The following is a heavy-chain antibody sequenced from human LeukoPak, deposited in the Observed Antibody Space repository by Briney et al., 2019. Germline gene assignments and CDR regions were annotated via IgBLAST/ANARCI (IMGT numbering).Heavy chain of an antibody. V-gene: IGHV1-69*05. CDR1: GGTFSSYA. Sequence: AASVKVSCKASGGTFSSYAISWLRQAPGQGLEWMGRIIPIFGTANYAQKFQGRVTITKDESTSTAYMDLSSLRSEDTAVYYCASGSSGWYEPDAFDIWGQGTMVTVSS. CDR3: ASGSSGWYEPDAFDI. D-gene: IGHD6-19*01. CDR2: IIPIFGTA. J-gene: IGHJ3*02.